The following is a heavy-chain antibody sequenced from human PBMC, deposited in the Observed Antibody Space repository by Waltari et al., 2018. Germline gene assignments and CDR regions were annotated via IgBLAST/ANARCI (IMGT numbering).Heavy chain of an antibody. CDR1: GGSFASYG. V-gene: IGHV1-69*14. D-gene: IGHD3-22*01. J-gene: IGHJ6*03. CDR2: INPTVGTT. Sequence: QVQLVQSGAEVKKPGSSVTVSCKASGGSFASYGISWVRQAPGQGLEWMGGINPTVGTTNYAQKFQGRCTINADKSTSTAYMHLTSLRSEDAAVYYGAGGYYESSGFSFYYFYHMDVWGKGTTVTVSS. CDR3: AGGYYESSGFSFYYFYHMDV.